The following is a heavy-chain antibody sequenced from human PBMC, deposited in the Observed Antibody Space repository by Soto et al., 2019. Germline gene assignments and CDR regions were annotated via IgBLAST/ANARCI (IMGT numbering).Heavy chain of an antibody. CDR3: ASAKGRIVVVPAATRRAFDI. Sequence: SETLSLTCTVSGGSISSGGYYWSWIRQHPGKGLEWIGYIYYSGSTYYNPSLKSRVTISVDTPKNQFSLKLSSVTAADTAVYYCASAKGRIVVVPAATRRAFDIWGQGKMVTVSS. CDR1: GGSISSGGYY. J-gene: IGHJ3*02. CDR2: IYYSGST. V-gene: IGHV4-31*03. D-gene: IGHD2-2*01.